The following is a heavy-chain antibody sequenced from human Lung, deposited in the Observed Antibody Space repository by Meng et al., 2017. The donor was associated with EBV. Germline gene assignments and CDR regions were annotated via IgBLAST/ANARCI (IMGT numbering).Heavy chain of an antibody. CDR2: INTNTGKP. Sequence: VQLGLSCSELKKPVASVGISCKASGYNFTTYGMNWVRQAPGQGLEWMGWINTNTGKPTYAQGLTGRFVFSLDTSVSTAYLQISSLKAEDTAVYYCARDSEAADYWGQGTLVTVSS. D-gene: IGHD6-25*01. CDR3: ARDSEAADY. CDR1: GYNFTTYG. V-gene: IGHV7-4-1*02. J-gene: IGHJ4*02.